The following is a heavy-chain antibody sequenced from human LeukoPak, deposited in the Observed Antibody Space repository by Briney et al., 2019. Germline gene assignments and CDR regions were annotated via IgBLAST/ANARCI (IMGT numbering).Heavy chain of an antibody. V-gene: IGHV3-30*18. D-gene: IGHD4-17*01. CDR1: GFTFSSYG. CDR3: AKNVVPTTVTPDN. Sequence: GGSLRLSCAASGFTFSSYGMHWVRQAPGKGLEWVAVISYDGRDHYYTDSVRGRFTISRDNSKNTLYLQLNSLRVEDTAVYYCAKNVVPTTVTPDNWGQGTLVTVSS. CDR2: ISYDGRDH. J-gene: IGHJ4*02.